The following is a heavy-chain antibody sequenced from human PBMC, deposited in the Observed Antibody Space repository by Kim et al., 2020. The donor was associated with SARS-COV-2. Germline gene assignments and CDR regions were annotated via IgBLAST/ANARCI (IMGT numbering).Heavy chain of an antibody. CDR2: ISSRSTFT. J-gene: IGHJ3*02. D-gene: IGHD3-9*01. Sequence: GGSLRLSCAGSGFTFSNYYMSWIRQAPGKGLEWVSYISSRSTFTKYADSVMGRFTISRDNAKNSLDLQMNSLGVEDTAVYYCARGSRDDIFTGGDAFDIWGQGTMVTVSS. CDR3: ARGSRDDIFTGGDAFDI. CDR1: GFTFSNYY. V-gene: IGHV3-11*05.